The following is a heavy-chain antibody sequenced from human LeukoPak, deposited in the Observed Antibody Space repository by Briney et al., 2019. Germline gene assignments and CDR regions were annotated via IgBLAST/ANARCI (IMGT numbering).Heavy chain of an antibody. CDR2: IYYSGST. D-gene: IGHD5-18*01. Sequence: PSETLSLTCTVSGGSISSSSYYWGWIRQPPGKGLEWIGSIYYSGSTYYNPSLKSRVTISVDTSKNQFSLKLSSVTAADTAVYYCARYSYGHAVDYWGQGTLVTVSS. CDR1: GGSISSSSYY. V-gene: IGHV4-39*01. J-gene: IGHJ4*02. CDR3: ARYSYGHAVDY.